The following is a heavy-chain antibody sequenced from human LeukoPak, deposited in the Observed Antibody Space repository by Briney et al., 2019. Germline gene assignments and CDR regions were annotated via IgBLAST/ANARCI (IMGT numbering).Heavy chain of an antibody. J-gene: IGHJ4*02. D-gene: IGHD1-26*01. CDR3: ARRQVGATVDY. CDR1: GFTVSSNY. Sequence: HTGGSLRLSCAASGFTVSSNYMSWARQAPGKGLEWVSVIYSGGSTYYADSVKGRFTISRDNSKNTLYLQMNSLRAEDTAVYFCARRQVGATVDYWGQGTLVTVSS. V-gene: IGHV3-53*05. CDR2: IYSGGST.